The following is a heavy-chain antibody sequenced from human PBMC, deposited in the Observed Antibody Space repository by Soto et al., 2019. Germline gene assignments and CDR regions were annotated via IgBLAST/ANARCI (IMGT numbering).Heavy chain of an antibody. CDR3: ARIGGWYDIDF. J-gene: IGHJ4*02. V-gene: IGHV4-61*01. CDR1: GGSVSSGSFH. D-gene: IGHD6-19*01. CDR2: IFYNRTA. Sequence: VQLQQSGPGLVKPSETLSLTCSVSGGSVSSGSFHWSWIRESPGKGLQFIGSIFYNRTANYSPSLKNRVTISIDTAQSQFSLKLVSVAAADTAVYYCARIGGWYDIDFWGQGNLVTVSS.